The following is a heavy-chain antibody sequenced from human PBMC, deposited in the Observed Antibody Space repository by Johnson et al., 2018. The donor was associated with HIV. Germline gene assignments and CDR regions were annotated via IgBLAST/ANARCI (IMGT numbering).Heavy chain of an antibody. CDR3: ARATWSDDAFDI. Sequence: VQLVESGGGLVQPGGSLRLSCAVSGFTFNTYWMHWVRQAPGKGLVWVARINSDGGSTSYVDSVKGRFTISRDNAKNSLYLQMNSLRAEDTALYYCARATWSDDAFDIWGQGTMVTVSS. CDR1: GFTFNTYW. V-gene: IGHV3-74*02. CDR2: INSDGGST. J-gene: IGHJ3*02. D-gene: IGHD2-8*01.